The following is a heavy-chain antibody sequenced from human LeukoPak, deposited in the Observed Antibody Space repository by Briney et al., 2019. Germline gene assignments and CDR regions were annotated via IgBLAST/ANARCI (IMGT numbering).Heavy chain of an antibody. J-gene: IGHJ4*02. D-gene: IGHD6-19*01. CDR2: IIPIFGTA. V-gene: IGHV1-69*06. CDR1: GGTFSSYA. Sequence: ASVKVSCKASGGTFSSYAISWVRQAPGQGLEWMGGIIPIFGTANYAQKFQGRVTITADKSTSTAYMELSSLRSEDTAVYYCASGHSSGWYWDFDYWGQGTLVTVSS. CDR3: ASGHSSGWYWDFDY.